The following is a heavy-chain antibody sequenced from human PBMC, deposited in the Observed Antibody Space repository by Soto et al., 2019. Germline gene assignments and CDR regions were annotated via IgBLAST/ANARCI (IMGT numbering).Heavy chain of an antibody. CDR3: ATNYDILTGYYIRPAYYFDY. J-gene: IGHJ4*02. Sequence: VKVSCKVSGYTLTELSMHWVRQAPGKGLEWMGGFDPEDGETIYAQKFQGRVTMTEDTSTDTAYMGLSSLRSEDTAVYYCATNYDILTGYYIRPAYYFDYWGQGTLVTVSS. CDR1: GYTLTELS. D-gene: IGHD3-9*01. CDR2: FDPEDGET. V-gene: IGHV1-24*01.